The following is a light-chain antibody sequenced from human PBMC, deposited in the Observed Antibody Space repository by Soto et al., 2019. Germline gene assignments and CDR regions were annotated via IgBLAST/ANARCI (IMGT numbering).Light chain of an antibody. Sequence: SYELTQPPSVSVAPGQTARITCGGNNIGSKSVHWYQQKPGQAPVLVVYDDTDRPSGIPERFSGSNSGNTATLTISRAEAGDEADYYCQVWDSGSDHYVFGTGTKVTVL. J-gene: IGLJ1*01. CDR2: DDT. CDR1: NIGSKS. CDR3: QVWDSGSDHYV. V-gene: IGLV3-21*02.